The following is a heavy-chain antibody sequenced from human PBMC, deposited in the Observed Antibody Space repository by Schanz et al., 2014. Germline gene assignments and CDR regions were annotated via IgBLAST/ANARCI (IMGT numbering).Heavy chain of an antibody. CDR3: ARDLISSGWYG. D-gene: IGHD6-19*01. CDR1: GITFSGYS. CDR2: ISGSSSTK. J-gene: IGHJ4*02. V-gene: IGHV3-48*01. Sequence: EVQLVESGGGLVQPGESLRLSCAASGITFSGYSMNWVRQAPGKGLEWVSYISGSSSTKYYADSVKGRFTISRDNGKKSLYLQMNSLRVEDTAVYYCARDLISSGWYGWGQGTLVTVSS.